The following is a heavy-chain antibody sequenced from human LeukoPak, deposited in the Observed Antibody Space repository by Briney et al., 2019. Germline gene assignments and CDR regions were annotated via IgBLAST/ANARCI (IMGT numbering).Heavy chain of an antibody. D-gene: IGHD4-17*01. CDR1: GFTVSSNY. J-gene: IGHJ4*02. V-gene: IGHV3-53*01. CDR2: IYSGGST. CDR3: ARDRDYGDWYFDY. Sequence: PGGSLRLSCAASGFTVSSNYMSWVRQAPGKGLEWVSVIYSGGSTYYADSVKGRFTISRDNSKNTLYLQMNSLRAEGTAVYYCARDRDYGDWYFDYWGQGTLVTVSS.